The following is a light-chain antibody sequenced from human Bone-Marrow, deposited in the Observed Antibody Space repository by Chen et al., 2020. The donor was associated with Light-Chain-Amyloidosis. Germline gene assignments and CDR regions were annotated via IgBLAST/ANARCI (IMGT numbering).Light chain of an antibody. Sequence: QSVLTQPPSVSGAPGQRVTISCTGSRSNIGAGYDVHWYQQLPGPAPKLLIYGNSNRPSGVPDRFSGSKSGTSASLAITGLQAEDEADYYCQSYDSSLSGSVVFGGGTKLTVL. V-gene: IGLV1-40*01. J-gene: IGLJ2*01. CDR1: RSNIGAGYD. CDR3: QSYDSSLSGSVV. CDR2: GNS.